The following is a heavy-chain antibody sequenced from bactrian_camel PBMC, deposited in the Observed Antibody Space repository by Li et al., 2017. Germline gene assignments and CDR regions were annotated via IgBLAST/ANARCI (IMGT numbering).Heavy chain of an antibody. D-gene: IGHD1*01. CDR2: IDSGGGS. Sequence: VQLVESGGGSVQAGGSLRLSCAATDISYCMGWFRQAPGKEREGVATIDSGGGSIYADSVKGRFTASKDNAKNTLYLQMTNLQPEDTAMYYCAARNAGYSWARAIGERQLGSAANFGFWGQGTQVTVS. V-gene: IGHV3S42*01. J-gene: IGHJ6*01. CDR3: AARNAGYSWARAIGERQLGSAANFGF. CDR1: DISYC.